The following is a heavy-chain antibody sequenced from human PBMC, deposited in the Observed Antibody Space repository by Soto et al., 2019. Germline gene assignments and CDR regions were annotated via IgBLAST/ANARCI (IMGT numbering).Heavy chain of an antibody. CDR1: GFTFSSYA. CDR3: ARGGHPQWLVPYYFDY. V-gene: IGHV3-30-3*01. J-gene: IGHJ4*02. D-gene: IGHD6-19*01. CDR2: ISYDGSNK. Sequence: PGGSLRLSCAASGFTFSSYAMHWVRQAPGKGLEWVAVISYDGSNKYYADSVKGRFTISRDNSKNTLYLQMNSLRDEDTAVYYCARGGHPQWLVPYYFDYWGQGT.